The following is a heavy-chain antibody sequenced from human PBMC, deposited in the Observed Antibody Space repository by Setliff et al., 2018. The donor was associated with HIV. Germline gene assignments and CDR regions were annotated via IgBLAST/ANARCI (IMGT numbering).Heavy chain of an antibody. CDR2: IIPIFGTT. J-gene: IGHJ3*02. Sequence: SVKVSCKASGGTFSSYAISWVRQAPGQGLEWMGGIIPIFGTTNYAQKFQGRVTITTDESTSTAYMELSSLRSEDTAVYYCAISIPPDAFDIWGQGTTVTVSS. CDR1: GGTFSSYA. V-gene: IGHV1-69*05. CDR3: AISIPPDAFDI.